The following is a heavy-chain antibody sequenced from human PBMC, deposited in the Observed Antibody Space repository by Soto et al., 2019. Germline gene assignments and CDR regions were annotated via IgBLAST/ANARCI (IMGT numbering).Heavy chain of an antibody. CDR2: IWYDGSNK. CDR3: ARDGTTFLPYYYGMDV. Sequence: PGGSLRLSCAASGFTFSSYGMHWVRQAPGKGLEWVAVIWYDGSNKYYADSVKGRFTISRDNSKNTLYLQMNSLRAEDTAVYYCARDGTTFLPYYYGMDVWGQGTTVTVSS. CDR1: GFTFSSYG. D-gene: IGHD1-7*01. V-gene: IGHV3-33*01. J-gene: IGHJ6*02.